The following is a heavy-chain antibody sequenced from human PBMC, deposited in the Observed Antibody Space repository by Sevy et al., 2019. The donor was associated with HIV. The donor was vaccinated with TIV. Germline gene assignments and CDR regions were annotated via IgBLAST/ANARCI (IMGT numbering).Heavy chain of an antibody. CDR1: GFNFRTYS. CDR2: ISDDSRYI. J-gene: IGHJ4*02. D-gene: IGHD3-3*01. CDR3: ARDFTIFGVVSGIDY. Sequence: GGSLRLSCAASGFNFRTYSMNWVRQAPGKGLEWLSSISDDSRYIYYSDSVKGRFTISRANAKNLLFLRMNNLRVEDTAIYYCARDFTIFGVVSGIDYWGQGNLVTVSS. V-gene: IGHV3-21*04.